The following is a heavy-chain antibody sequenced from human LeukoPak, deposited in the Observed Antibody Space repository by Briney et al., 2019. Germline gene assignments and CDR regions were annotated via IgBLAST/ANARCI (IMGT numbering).Heavy chain of an antibody. CDR3: ARGGYYYDNDAFDI. CDR2: IYDRGPA. V-gene: IGHV4-30-2*05. Sequence: SETLSLTCTVSGYAITSGGFSWNWIRQSPGKGLEWIGCIYDRGPAYYNPSLKSRVTISVDTSKNQFSLKLSSVTAADTAVYYCARGGYYYDNDAFDIWGQGTMVTVSS. J-gene: IGHJ3*02. D-gene: IGHD3-22*01. CDR1: GYAITSGGFS.